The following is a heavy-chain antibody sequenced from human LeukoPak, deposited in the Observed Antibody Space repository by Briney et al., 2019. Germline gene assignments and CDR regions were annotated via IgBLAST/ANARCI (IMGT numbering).Heavy chain of an antibody. J-gene: IGHJ4*02. CDR1: GFTFSSYG. CDR2: ISYDGSNK. D-gene: IGHD6-13*01. Sequence: PGGSLRLSCAASGFTFSSYGMHWVRQAPGKGLDWVSVISYDGSNKYYAGSVKGRFTISRDSSKNTLYLQMNSLRAEDTAVYYCAKHYSSSWSPYFDYWGQGTLVTVSS. V-gene: IGHV3-30*18. CDR3: AKHYSSSWSPYFDY.